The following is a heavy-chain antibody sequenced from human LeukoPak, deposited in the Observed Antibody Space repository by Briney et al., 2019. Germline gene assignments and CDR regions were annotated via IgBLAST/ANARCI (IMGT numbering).Heavy chain of an antibody. V-gene: IGHV4-39*01. Sequence: PSETLSLTCTVSGGSITSSSYYWGWIRQPPGKGLEWIASMTYSGTTYYKPSLRSRVTISLDTSTNQFSLKLRSVTVTDTAVYFCVRSEYSFLVDSWGQGALVTVSA. D-gene: IGHD5-18*01. CDR2: MTYSGTT. CDR1: GGSITSSSYY. CDR3: VRSEYSFLVDS. J-gene: IGHJ4*02.